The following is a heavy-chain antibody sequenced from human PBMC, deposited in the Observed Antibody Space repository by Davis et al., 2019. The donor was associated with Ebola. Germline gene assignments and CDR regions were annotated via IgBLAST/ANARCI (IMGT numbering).Heavy chain of an antibody. Sequence: LRLSCTVPGGSISSGDYYWSWIRQPPGKGLEWIGYIYYSGSSNYNPSLTSRVTISVDTSKNQCSLMLSAVTAADTAVYFGVGGRHLYRSSWYRLDYWGQGTLVTVSS. V-gene: IGHV4-30-4*08. CDR1: GGSISSGDYY. CDR2: IYYSGSS. J-gene: IGHJ4*01. CDR3: VGGRHLYRSSWYRLDY. D-gene: IGHD6-13*01.